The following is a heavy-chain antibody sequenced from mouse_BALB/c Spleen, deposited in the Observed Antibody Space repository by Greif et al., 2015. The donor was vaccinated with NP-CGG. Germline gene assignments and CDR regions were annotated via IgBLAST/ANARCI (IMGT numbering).Heavy chain of an antibody. CDR3: ARSSLPLWFAY. Sequence: VQLQQSGPELVKPGASVKISCKASGYSFTGYYMHWVKQSHVKSLEWIGRINPYNGATSYNQNFKDKASLTVDKSSSTAYMELHSLTSEDSAVYYCARSSLPLWFAYWGQGTLVTVSA. CDR2: INPYNGAT. V-gene: IGHV1-31*01. J-gene: IGHJ3*01. CDR1: GYSFTGYY.